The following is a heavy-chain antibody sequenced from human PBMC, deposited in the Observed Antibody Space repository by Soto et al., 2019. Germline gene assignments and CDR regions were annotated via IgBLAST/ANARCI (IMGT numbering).Heavy chain of an antibody. D-gene: IGHD3-10*01. CDR3: ARGDDFGGLKHDWFDS. V-gene: IGHV4-59*01. J-gene: IGHJ5*01. Sequence: QVQLQESGPGLVWPSEPLSLTCSVSGDSISTYYWTWIRQPPGKKPEWIGNIFSDGSTKHNPSLRGRATISVDTSKNQFFLRLTSVSPADTAVYFCARGDDFGGLKHDWFDSWGQGTLVTVSS. CDR1: GDSISTYY. CDR2: IFSDGST.